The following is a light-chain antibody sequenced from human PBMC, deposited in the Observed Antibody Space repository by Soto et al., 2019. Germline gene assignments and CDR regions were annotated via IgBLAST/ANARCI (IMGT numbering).Light chain of an antibody. V-gene: IGKV3-20*01. Sequence: EVVLAQSPGRLSFSPGERATLSCRASESVPSTYFAWYQQKSGQPPRPLISGTSNRATGIPARFSGSGSGRDLTLTISRLEPEDFAVYFCKQYGNSPSTFGQRTKVDIX. J-gene: IGKJ1*01. CDR3: KQYGNSPST. CDR1: ESVPSTY. CDR2: GTS.